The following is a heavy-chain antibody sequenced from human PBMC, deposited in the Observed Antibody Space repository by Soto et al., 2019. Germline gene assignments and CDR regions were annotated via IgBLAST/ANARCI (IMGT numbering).Heavy chain of an antibody. CDR3: ARGYSSSSYYYYYYMDV. D-gene: IGHD6-6*01. CDR2: IYYSGST. CDR1: GGSISSSSYY. J-gene: IGHJ6*03. V-gene: IGHV4-39*01. Sequence: SETLSLTCTVSGGSISSSSYYWGWIRQPPGKGLEWIGSIYYSGSTYYNPSLKSRVTISVDTSKNQFSLKLSSVTAADTAVYYCARGYSSSSYYYYYYMDVWVKGATVT.